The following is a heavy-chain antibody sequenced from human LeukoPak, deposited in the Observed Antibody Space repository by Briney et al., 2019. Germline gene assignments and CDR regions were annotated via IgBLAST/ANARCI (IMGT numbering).Heavy chain of an antibody. CDR2: INHSGST. CDR3: ARHRTTVTIED. V-gene: IGHV4-34*01. D-gene: IGHD4-17*01. J-gene: IGHJ4*02. CDR1: GGSFSGYY. Sequence: SETLSLTCAVYGGSFSGYYWSWIRQPPGKGLEWIGEINHSGSTNYNPSLKSRVTISVDTSKNQFSLKLSSVTAADTAVYYCARHRTTVTIEDWGQGTLVTVSS.